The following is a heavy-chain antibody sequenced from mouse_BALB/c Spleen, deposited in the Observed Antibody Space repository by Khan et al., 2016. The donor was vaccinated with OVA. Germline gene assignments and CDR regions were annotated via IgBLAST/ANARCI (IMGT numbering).Heavy chain of an antibody. CDR2: ISSGGNYS. Sequence: EVQLVESGGDLVKPGGSLKLSCAASGFNFSSFGMSWIRQTPDKRLEWVATISSGGNYSYYRPSVKGRSTISRDTAYNTPYLQMSSLKSEDTAMYYCARQFSSSFFEYWGQGTTLSVS. CDR3: ARQFSSSFFEY. J-gene: IGHJ2*01. V-gene: IGHV5-6*01. D-gene: IGHD1-1*01. CDR1: GFNFSSFG.